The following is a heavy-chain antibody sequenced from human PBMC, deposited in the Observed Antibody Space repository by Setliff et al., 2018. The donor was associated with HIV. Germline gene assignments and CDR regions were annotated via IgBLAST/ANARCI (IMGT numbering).Heavy chain of an antibody. CDR3: TRPQYIYDNSDSDN. CDR2: IKTEAEGYAT. V-gene: IGHV3-73*01. J-gene: IGHJ4*02. D-gene: IGHD3-22*01. Sequence: GESLKISCGASGFTFSGSPMHWVRQASGKGLEWVGRIKTEAEGYATAYAASVKGRFTISRDDSKNTAYLQMNILKTEDTAIYYCTRPQYIYDNSDSDNWGQGALVTVSS. CDR1: GFTFSGSP.